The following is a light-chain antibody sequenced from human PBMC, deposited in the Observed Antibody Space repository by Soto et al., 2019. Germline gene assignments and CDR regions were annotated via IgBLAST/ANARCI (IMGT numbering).Light chain of an antibody. Sequence: QSARTQPRSVSGSPGQSVTISCTGTSSDVGGYNYVSWYQQHPGKAPKLMIYDVSKRPSGVPDRFSGSKSGNTASLTISGLQAEDEADYSCCSYAGRSAYVSGPGTKVTVL. V-gene: IGLV2-11*01. CDR3: CSYAGRSAYV. CDR1: SSDVGGYNY. CDR2: DVS. J-gene: IGLJ1*01.